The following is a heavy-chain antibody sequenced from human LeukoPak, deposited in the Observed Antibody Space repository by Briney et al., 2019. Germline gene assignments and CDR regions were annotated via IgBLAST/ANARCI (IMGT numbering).Heavy chain of an antibody. J-gene: IGHJ4*02. CDR3: ARGLVRGFFDY. V-gene: IGHV3-30-3*01. CDR2: ISYDGSNK. Sequence: AISYDGSNKYYADSVKGRFTISRDNSKNTLYLQMNSLRVEDMAVYYCARGLVRGFFDYWGQGTLVTVSS. D-gene: IGHD3-10*01.